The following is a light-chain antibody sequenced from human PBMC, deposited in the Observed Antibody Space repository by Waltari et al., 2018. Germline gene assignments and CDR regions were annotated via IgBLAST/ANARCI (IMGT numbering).Light chain of an antibody. CDR3: QTGGHGTWV. Sequence: QLVVTQSPSASASLGASVKLTCTLSSGHSSNVIAWLQQQPEKGPRYLMKVNSDGSHSRGDEIPGRFSGSSYGAERYLTISSLQAEDEADYYCQTGGHGTWVFGGGTKLTVL. J-gene: IGLJ3*02. CDR1: SGHSSNV. V-gene: IGLV4-69*01. CDR2: VNSDGSH.